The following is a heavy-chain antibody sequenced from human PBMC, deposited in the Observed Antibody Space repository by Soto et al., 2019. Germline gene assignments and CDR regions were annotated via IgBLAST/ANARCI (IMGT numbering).Heavy chain of an antibody. CDR3: VREDILGVRSFDY. Sequence: GGSLRLSCAASGFTFSGYSVNWVRQAPGKGLEWVSYISSGSKTIYYAESVKGRFTVSRDNARNSQYLQMNSLRDEDTAVYYCVREDILGVRSFDYWGQGTLVTVSS. CDR1: GFTFSGYS. D-gene: IGHD3-9*01. CDR2: ISSGSKTI. J-gene: IGHJ4*02. V-gene: IGHV3-48*02.